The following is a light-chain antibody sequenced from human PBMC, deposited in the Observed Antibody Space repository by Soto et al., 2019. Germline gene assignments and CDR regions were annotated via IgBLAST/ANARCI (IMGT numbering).Light chain of an antibody. CDR3: QHYGSTPWT. Sequence: DIVLTQSPGTLSLSPGERATLSCRASQSVRSNFLAWYQQKPGQAPRLLIYGASSRATDIPDRITGSGSGTDFTLTISRLEPEDFAVYYCQHYGSTPWTFGQGTKVDIK. J-gene: IGKJ1*01. CDR1: QSVRSNF. V-gene: IGKV3-20*01. CDR2: GAS.